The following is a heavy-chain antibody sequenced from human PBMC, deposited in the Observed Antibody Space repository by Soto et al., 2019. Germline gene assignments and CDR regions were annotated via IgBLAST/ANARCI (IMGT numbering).Heavy chain of an antibody. CDR2: IWYDGSNK. D-gene: IGHD6-19*01. Sequence: PGGSLRLSCAASGFTFSSYGMHWVRQAPGKGLEWVAVIWYDGSNKYYADSVKGRFTISRDNSKNTLYLQMNSLRAEDTAVYYCANVAGRTGAAVRSTENWFDPWGQGTLVTVSS. CDR1: GFTFSSYG. CDR3: ANVAGRTGAAVRSTENWFDP. V-gene: IGHV3-30*02. J-gene: IGHJ5*02.